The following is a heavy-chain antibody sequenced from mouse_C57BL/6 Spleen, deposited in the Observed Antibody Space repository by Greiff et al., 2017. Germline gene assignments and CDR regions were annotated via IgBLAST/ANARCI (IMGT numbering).Heavy chain of an antibody. V-gene: IGHV5-4*03. J-gene: IGHJ4*01. Sequence: EVKVVESGGGLVKPGGSLKLSCAASGFTFSSYAMSWVRQTPEKRLEWVATISDGGSYTYYPDNVKGRFTISRDNAKNNQYLQMSHLKSEDTAMYYGARNRLLLNAMDYWGQGTSVTVSS. CDR1: GFTFSSYA. CDR2: ISDGGSYT. CDR3: ARNRLLLNAMDY. D-gene: IGHD2-3*01.